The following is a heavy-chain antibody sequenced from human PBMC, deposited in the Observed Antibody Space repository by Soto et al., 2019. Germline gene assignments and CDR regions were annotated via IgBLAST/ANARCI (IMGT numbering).Heavy chain of an antibody. CDR3: AKCQFGAGNVYHYYYYGMDV. CDR2: ISGSGGST. J-gene: IGHJ6*02. V-gene: IGHV3-23*01. CDR1: GFTFSSYA. Sequence: VSLRLSCAASGFTFSSYAMSWVRQAAGKGLEWVSAISGSGGSTYYADSVKGRFTISRDNSKNTLYLQMNSLRAEDTAVYYCAKCQFGAGNVYHYYYYGMDVWGQGTTVTVSS. D-gene: IGHD6-13*01.